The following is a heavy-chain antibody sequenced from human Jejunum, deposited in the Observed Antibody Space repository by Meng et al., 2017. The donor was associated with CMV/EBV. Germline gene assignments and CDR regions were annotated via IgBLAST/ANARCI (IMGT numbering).Heavy chain of an antibody. V-gene: IGHV1-18*01. CDR3: ARSYTSYSFFDF. D-gene: IGHD2-21*01. CDR1: GYNFINYG. CDR2: INTYNGNT. J-gene: IGHJ3*01. Sequence: KASGYNFINYGVAWVRQAPGQGLEWMGWINTYNGNTNYVQSLQGRVSMTTDTSTTTVYMELRSLRSDDTALYYCARSYTSYSFFDFWGQGTMVTVSS.